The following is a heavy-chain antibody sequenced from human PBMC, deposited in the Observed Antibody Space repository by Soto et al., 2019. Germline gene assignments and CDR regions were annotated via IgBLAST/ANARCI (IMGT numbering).Heavy chain of an antibody. CDR3: ARHDCSSTSCYFSSWFDP. V-gene: IGHV4-59*08. CDR1: GGSISSYY. CDR2: IYYSGST. D-gene: IGHD2-2*01. J-gene: IGHJ5*02. Sequence: SETLSLTCTVSGGSISSYYWSWIRQPPGKGLEWIGYIYYSGSTNYNPSLKSRVTISVDTSKNQFSLKLSSVTAADTAAYYCARHDCSSTSCYFSSWFDPWGQGTLVTVSS.